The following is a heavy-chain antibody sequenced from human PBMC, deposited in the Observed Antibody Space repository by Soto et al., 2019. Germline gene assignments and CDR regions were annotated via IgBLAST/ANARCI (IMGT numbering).Heavy chain of an antibody. CDR2: INHLETT. J-gene: IGHJ4*02. CDR3: ARGGGSDSFDY. CDR1: GASITFGGYS. Sequence: QLQLHESGSGLVKPSQTLSLTCTVSGASITFGGYSWSWIRQTPGKGLEWIGYINHLETTFYKPSLESLLTLTIDRAKNQFSLKLHSMAAAGRAVYFCARGGGSDSFDYWGQGILVTVSS. V-gene: IGHV4-30-2*01. D-gene: IGHD1-26*01.